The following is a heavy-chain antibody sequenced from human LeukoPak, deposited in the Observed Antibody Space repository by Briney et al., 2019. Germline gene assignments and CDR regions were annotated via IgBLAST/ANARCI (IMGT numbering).Heavy chain of an antibody. J-gene: IGHJ4*02. CDR2: ISGSGGST. V-gene: IGHV3-23*01. CDR3: AKGVLAAAGIFDY. D-gene: IGHD6-13*01. Sequence: GGSLRLSCAASGFTFNNYAMSWVRQAPGKGLEWVSAISGSGGSTYYADSVKGRFTISRDNSKSTLYLQMNSLRGEDTAVYYCAKGVLAAAGIFDYWGQGTLVTVSS. CDR1: GFTFNNYA.